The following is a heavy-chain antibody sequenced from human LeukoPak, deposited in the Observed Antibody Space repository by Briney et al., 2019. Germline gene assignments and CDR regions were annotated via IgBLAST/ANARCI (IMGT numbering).Heavy chain of an antibody. D-gene: IGHD6-19*01. CDR3: ERGSSGWGALDI. CDR2: ISGSGGST. CDR1: GFTFSSYA. J-gene: IGHJ3*02. V-gene: IGHV3-23*01. Sequence: GGSLRLSCAASGFTFSSYAMSWVRQAPGKGLEWVSAISGSGGSTYYADSVKGRFTISRDNAKNTLYLQMNSLRAEDTAVYYCERGSSGWGALDISGQGTMVNVSS.